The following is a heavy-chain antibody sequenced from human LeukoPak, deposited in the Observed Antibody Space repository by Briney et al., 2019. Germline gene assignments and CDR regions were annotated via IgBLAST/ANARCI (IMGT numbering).Heavy chain of an antibody. V-gene: IGHV3-7*01. CDR2: IESNGGDK. J-gene: IGHJ4*02. CDR1: GFSFSIYW. Sequence: GGSLRLSCAASGFSFSIYWMSWIRQTPGKGLEYVANIESNGGDKYYVDSVKGRFTISRDNAKNSLYLQMNSLRAEDTAVYYCAKFYGSGSYMSSFFDYWGQGTLVTVSS. D-gene: IGHD3-10*01. CDR3: AKFYGSGSYMSSFFDY.